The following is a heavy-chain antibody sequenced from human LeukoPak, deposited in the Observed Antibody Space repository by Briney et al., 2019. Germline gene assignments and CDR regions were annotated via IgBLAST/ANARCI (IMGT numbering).Heavy chain of an antibody. CDR3: ARGSTTVTTSEFDY. J-gene: IGHJ4*02. CDR2: ISAYNGNT. CDR1: GYTFTSHG. D-gene: IGHD4-17*01. Sequence: ASVKVSCKASGYTFTSHGISWVRQAPGQGLEWMGWISAYNGNTNYAQKLQGRVTMTTDTSTSTAYMELRSLRSDDTAVYYCARGSTTVTTSEFDYWGQGTLVTVSS. V-gene: IGHV1-18*01.